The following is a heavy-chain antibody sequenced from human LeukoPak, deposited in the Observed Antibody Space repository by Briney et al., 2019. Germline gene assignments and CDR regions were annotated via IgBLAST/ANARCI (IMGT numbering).Heavy chain of an antibody. Sequence: GSLRLSCAASGFTFSSHWMHWVRQAPGKGLEWVSSISSSSSYIYYADSVKGRFTISRDNAKNSLYLQMNSLRAEDTAVYYCARDAKAGSYYYYYGMDVWGQGTTVTVSS. CDR2: ISSSSSYI. V-gene: IGHV3-21*01. D-gene: IGHD3-10*01. CDR3: ARDAKAGSYYYYYGMDV. J-gene: IGHJ6*02. CDR1: GFTFSSHW.